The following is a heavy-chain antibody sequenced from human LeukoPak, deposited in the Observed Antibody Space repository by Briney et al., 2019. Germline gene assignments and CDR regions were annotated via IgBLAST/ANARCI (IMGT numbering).Heavy chain of an antibody. Sequence: GGSLRLSCAASGFTFSSYAMSWVRRAPGKGLEWVSAISGSGGSTYYADSVKGRFTISRDNSKNTLYLQMNSLRAEDTALYYCARDKSSGYYYFDYWGQGTLVTVSS. D-gene: IGHD3-22*01. J-gene: IGHJ4*02. CDR1: GFTFSSYA. V-gene: IGHV3-23*01. CDR2: ISGSGGST. CDR3: ARDKSSGYYYFDY.